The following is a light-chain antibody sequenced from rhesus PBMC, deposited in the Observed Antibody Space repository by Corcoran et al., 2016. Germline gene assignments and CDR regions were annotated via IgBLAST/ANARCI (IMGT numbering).Light chain of an antibody. CDR1: QGIGTW. CDR2: KVS. J-gene: IGKJ1*01. V-gene: IGKV1-21*01. CDR3: QQYYIAPWT. Sequence: DIQMTQSPSSLSASVGDRVTITCRASQGIGTWLAWYQQKPGKAPKPLIYKVSSLQSGVPSRFSGSGSVTDFILTISSLQPEDFATYFCQQYYIAPWTFGQGTKVEVK.